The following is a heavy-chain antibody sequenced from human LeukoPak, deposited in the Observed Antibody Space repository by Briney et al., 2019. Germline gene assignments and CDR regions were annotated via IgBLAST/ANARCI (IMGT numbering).Heavy chain of an antibody. CDR3: ATVRRGYTYGFNWFDP. V-gene: IGHV1-8*02. D-gene: IGHD5-18*01. CDR1: GYTFTSYA. CDR2: MNPNSGNT. J-gene: IGHJ5*02. Sequence: ASVKVSCKASGYTFTSYAMNWVRQATGQGLEWMGWMNPNSGNTGYAQKFQGRVTMTRNTSISTAYMELISLRSEDTAVYYCATVRRGYTYGFNWFDPWGQGTLVTVSS.